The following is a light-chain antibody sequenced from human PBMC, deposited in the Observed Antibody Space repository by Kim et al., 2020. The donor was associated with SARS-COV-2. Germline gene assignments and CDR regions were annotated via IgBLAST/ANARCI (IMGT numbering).Light chain of an antibody. Sequence: ASVKLTCTLSSGHSSYAIAWHQQQPEKGPGYLMKINSDGSHSKGDGIPDRFSGFSSGAERYLTISSLQSEDEDEYYCQTWGTGIRVFGGGTQLTVL. CDR3: QTWGTGIRV. V-gene: IGLV4-69*01. CDR1: SGHSSYA. J-gene: IGLJ3*02. CDR2: INSDGSH.